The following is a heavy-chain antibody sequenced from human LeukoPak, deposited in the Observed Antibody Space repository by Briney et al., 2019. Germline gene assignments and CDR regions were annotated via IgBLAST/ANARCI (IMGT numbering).Heavy chain of an antibody. CDR2: IRYDGSNK. V-gene: IGHV3-30*02. Sequence: GGSLRLSCAASGFTFSSYGMHWVRQAPGKGLEWVAFIRYDGSNKYYADSVKGRFTISRDNSKNTLYLQMNSLRAEDTAVYYCARDGLFVAGPYYYYHMDVWGKGTTVTVSS. J-gene: IGHJ6*03. D-gene: IGHD6-19*01. CDR1: GFTFSSYG. CDR3: ARDGLFVAGPYYYYHMDV.